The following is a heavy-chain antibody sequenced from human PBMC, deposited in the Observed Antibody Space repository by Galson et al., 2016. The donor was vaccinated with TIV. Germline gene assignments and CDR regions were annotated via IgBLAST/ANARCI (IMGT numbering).Heavy chain of an antibody. Sequence: SLRLSCAASGFSISDYWMNWVRQAPGKGLEWVANIKQDGSEIYYVDAVKGRFTISRDNGKNSLYLEMSSLRDEDTALYYCAKSDTIYGVEIGYDAFDIWGQGTLVTVSS. V-gene: IGHV3-7*03. CDR3: AKSDTIYGVEIGYDAFDI. D-gene: IGHD3-3*01. CDR2: IKQDGSEI. CDR1: GFSISDYW. J-gene: IGHJ3*02.